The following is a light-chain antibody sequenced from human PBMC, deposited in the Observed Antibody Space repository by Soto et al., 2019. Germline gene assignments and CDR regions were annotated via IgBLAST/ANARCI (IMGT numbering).Light chain of an antibody. CDR1: QSVSSN. Sequence: EIVMTQSPATLSVSPGERATLSCRASQSVSSNLAWYQQKPGQAPRLLIYGASTRATGIPARFSGSGSGTELTLTISSLQSEDFAVYYCQQYNNWPGFGPGTKVDIK. V-gene: IGKV3-15*01. J-gene: IGKJ3*01. CDR3: QQYNNWPG. CDR2: GAS.